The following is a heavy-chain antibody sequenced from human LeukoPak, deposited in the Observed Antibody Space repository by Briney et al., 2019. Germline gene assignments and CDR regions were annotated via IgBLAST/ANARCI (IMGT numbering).Heavy chain of an antibody. J-gene: IGHJ4*02. CDR3: ARSHSSSLKAPFGY. D-gene: IGHD3-22*01. V-gene: IGHV1-18*01. Sequence: ASVKVSCKASGYTFSNYGIIWVRQAPGKGLEWMGWINPYNGNTNFGQKVQGRLTMTTDTTTRTAYMELRNLRSDDTAVYYCARSHSSSLKAPFGYWGQGTRVTVSS. CDR1: GYTFSNYG. CDR2: INPYNGNT.